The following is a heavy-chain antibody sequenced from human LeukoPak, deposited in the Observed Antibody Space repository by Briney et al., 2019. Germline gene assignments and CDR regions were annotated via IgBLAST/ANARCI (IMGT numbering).Heavy chain of an antibody. CDR3: ARARIHYYDSSGYYGNWFDP. V-gene: IGHV4-39*07. CDR2: INHSGST. Sequence: SETLSLTCTVSGGSISSSSYYWGWIRQPPGKGLEWIGEINHSGSTNYNPSLKSRVTISVDTSKNQFSLKLSSVTAADTAVYYCARARIHYYDSSGYYGNWFDPWGQGTLVTVSS. D-gene: IGHD3-22*01. CDR1: GGSISSSSYY. J-gene: IGHJ5*02.